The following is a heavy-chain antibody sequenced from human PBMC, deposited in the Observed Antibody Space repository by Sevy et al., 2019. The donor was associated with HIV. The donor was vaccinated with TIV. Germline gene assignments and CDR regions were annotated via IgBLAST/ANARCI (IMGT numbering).Heavy chain of an antibody. CDR3: ERHVWSKARKRYCTGISWYPFDP. D-gene: IGHD2-8*02. J-gene: IGHJ5*02. Sequence: SETLSLICTVSSGSISSGSYYWGWIRQPPGKGLEWIGSFHYSGSTYYNPSLRSRVTISADTSNSKLSLKLRSLTASDTAMYYCERHVWSKARKRYCTGISWYPFDPWGQGTPVTVSS. V-gene: IGHV4-39*01. CDR2: FHYSGST. CDR1: SGSISSGSYY.